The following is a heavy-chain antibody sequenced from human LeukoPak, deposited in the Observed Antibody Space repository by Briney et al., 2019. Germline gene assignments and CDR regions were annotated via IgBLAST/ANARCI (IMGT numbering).Heavy chain of an antibody. CDR2: IYSGDST. V-gene: IGHV3-53*04. Sequence: GGSLRLSCAASGFTVSSNYMTWVRQAPGKGLEWVSFIYSGDSTYYADSVKGRFTISRHNSKNTLYLQMNSLRAEDTAVYYCARLYGTFLEWSPYFDYWGQGTLVTVSS. D-gene: IGHD3-3*02. J-gene: IGHJ4*02. CDR3: ARLYGTFLEWSPYFDY. CDR1: GFTVSSNY.